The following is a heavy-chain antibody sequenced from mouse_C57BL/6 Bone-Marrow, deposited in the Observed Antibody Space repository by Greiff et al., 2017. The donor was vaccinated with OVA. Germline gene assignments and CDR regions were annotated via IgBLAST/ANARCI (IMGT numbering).Heavy chain of an antibody. CDR3: ARYYGHYFDY. V-gene: IGHV7-3*01. J-gene: IGHJ2*01. CDR2: IRNKANGYTT. D-gene: IGHD1-1*01. CDR1: GFTFTDYY. Sequence: EVKVVESGGGLVQPGGSLSLSCAASGFTFTDYYMSWVRQPPGKALEWLGFIRNKANGYTTEYSASVKGRFTISRDNSQSILYLQMNALRAEDSATYYCARYYGHYFDYWGQGTTLTVSS.